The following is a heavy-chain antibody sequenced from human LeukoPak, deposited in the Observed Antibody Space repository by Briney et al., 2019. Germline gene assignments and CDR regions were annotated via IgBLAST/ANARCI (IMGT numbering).Heavy chain of an antibody. J-gene: IGHJ4*02. Sequence: GGSLRLSCAASGFIFSDYSMNWVRQAPGKGLEWVSYISSGGSTIYYADSVRGRFTISRDNAKKSLYLQMNSLRDEDTAVYYCVRGEATAVVPGCDYWGQGILVTVSS. D-gene: IGHD5-18*01. CDR2: ISSGGSTI. CDR3: VRGEATAVVPGCDY. CDR1: GFIFSDYS. V-gene: IGHV3-48*02.